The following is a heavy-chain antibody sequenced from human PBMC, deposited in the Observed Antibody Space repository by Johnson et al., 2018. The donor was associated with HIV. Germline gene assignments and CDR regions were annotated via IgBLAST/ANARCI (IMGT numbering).Heavy chain of an antibody. V-gene: IGHV3-30*02. CDR2: IRYDGTNK. CDR1: GFTFSSYG. J-gene: IGHJ3*02. Sequence: VQLVESGGGVVQPGGSLRLSCAASGFTFSSYGIHWVRQAPGKGLEWVAFIRYDGTNKYYADSVKGRVTISRDNSKNTLSLQMNSLRAEDTAVYYCAKDKDAFDIWGQGTMVTVSS. CDR3: AKDKDAFDI.